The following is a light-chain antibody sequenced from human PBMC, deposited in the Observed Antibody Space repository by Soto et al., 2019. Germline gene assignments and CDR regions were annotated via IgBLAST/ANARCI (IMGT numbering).Light chain of an antibody. CDR2: EVS. CDR3: SSYTSSSTPYV. V-gene: IGLV2-14*01. Sequence: QSVLTQPASVSGSPGQSITISCTGTSSDVGAYNYVSWYQQHPGKAPKLMIYEVSYRPSGVSNRFSGSKSGNTASLTISGLQAEDEADYYCSSYTSSSTPYVFGTGTKLTVL. CDR1: SSDVGAYNY. J-gene: IGLJ1*01.